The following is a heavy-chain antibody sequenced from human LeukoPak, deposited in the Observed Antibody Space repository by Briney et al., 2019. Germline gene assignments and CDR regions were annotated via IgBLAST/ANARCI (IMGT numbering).Heavy chain of an antibody. CDR2: INPNSGGT. D-gene: IGHD6-13*01. CDR3: ASGLIAAAKYYYYYGMDV. Sequence: ASVKVSCKASGYTFTGYYMHWVRQAPGQGLEWMGWINPNSGGTNYAQKFQGRVTMTRDTSISTAYMELSRLRSDDTAVYYCASGLIAAAKYYYYYGMDVCGQGTTVTVSS. CDR1: GYTFTGYY. J-gene: IGHJ6*02. V-gene: IGHV1-2*02.